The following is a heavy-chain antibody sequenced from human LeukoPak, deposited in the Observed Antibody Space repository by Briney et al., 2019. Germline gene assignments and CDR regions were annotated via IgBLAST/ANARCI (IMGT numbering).Heavy chain of an antibody. CDR3: ARDLGWLHYED. J-gene: IGHJ4*02. CDR2: IGGTGGFIT. CDR1: DFIFTKYW. V-gene: IGHV3-23*01. D-gene: IGHD5-12*01. Sequence: GGSLRLSCLASDFIFTKYWMTWVRQAPGKGLEWVSGIGGTGGFITYYAESVKGRSTVSRDNSKNKLYLQMNSLRADDTAIYYCARDLGWLHYEDWGQGTLVTVSS.